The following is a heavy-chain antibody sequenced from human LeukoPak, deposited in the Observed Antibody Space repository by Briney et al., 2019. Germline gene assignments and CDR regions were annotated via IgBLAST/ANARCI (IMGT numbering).Heavy chain of an antibody. J-gene: IGHJ4*02. D-gene: IGHD4-17*01. V-gene: IGHV3-30*04. CDR3: ARVYDYGDFYYFDY. CDR2: ISYDGSNK. CDR1: GFTFSSYA. Sequence: GGSLRLSCAASGFTFSSYAMHWVRQAPGKGLEWVAVISYDGSNKYYADSVKGRFTISRDNSKNTLYLQVNSLRAEDTAVYYCARVYDYGDFYYFDYWGQGTLVTVSS.